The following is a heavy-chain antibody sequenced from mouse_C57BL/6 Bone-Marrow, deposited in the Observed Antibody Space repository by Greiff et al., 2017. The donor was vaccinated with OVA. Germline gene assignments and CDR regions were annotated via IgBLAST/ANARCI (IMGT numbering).Heavy chain of an antibody. D-gene: IGHD1-1*01. CDR2: IDPEDGET. J-gene: IGHJ1*03. CDR1: GFNIKDYY. V-gene: IGHV14-2*01. CDR3: ARWGLYGSSFWYFDV. Sequence: LVESGAELVKPGASVKLSCTASGFNIKDYYMHWVKQRTEQGLEWIGRIDPEDGETKYAPKFQGKATITADTSSNTAYLQLSSLTSEDTAVYYCARWGLYGSSFWYFDVWGTGTTVTVSS.